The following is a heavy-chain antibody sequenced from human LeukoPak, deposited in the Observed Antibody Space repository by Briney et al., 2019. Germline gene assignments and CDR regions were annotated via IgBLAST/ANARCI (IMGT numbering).Heavy chain of an antibody. V-gene: IGHV4-34*01. CDR2: INHSGST. CDR3: ARGALYYDFWSGYRTPYYFDY. Sequence: SETLSLTCAVYGGSFSGYYWSWIRQPPGKGLEWIGEINHSGSTNYNPSLKSRVTISVDTSKNQFSLKLSSVTAADTAVYCCARGALYYDFWSGYRTPYYFDYWGQGTLVTVSS. D-gene: IGHD3-3*01. CDR1: GGSFSGYY. J-gene: IGHJ4*02.